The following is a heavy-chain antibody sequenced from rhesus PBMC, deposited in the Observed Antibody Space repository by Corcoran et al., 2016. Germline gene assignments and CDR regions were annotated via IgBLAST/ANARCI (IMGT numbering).Heavy chain of an antibody. CDR2: IYGSGGRT. J-gene: IGHJ4*01. D-gene: IGHD3-16*01. CDR1: GASISSNY. Sequence: QVQLQESGPGLVKPSETLPLTCAVSGASISSNYWGWIRQAPGKGLEWIGRIYGSGGRTDYNPSLKSRVTIAVDTSKNKFSLKLSSVTAADTAVYYCARHRGGSWTRQFDYWGQGVLVTVSS. V-gene: IGHV4S2*01. CDR3: ARHRGGSWTRQFDY.